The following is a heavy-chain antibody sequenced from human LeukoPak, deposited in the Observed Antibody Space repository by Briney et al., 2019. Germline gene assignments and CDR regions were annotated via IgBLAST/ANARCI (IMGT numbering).Heavy chain of an antibody. CDR3: TRGGLEAPCDV. Sequence: GGSLRLSCSASGFTFSNYDMHWVRQEKGKGLEWVSSIGTDGHTYYAPSVKGRFTISRENAKNSLYLQMNSLRAGDTAIYYCTRGGLEAPCDVWGQGTMVAVSS. V-gene: IGHV3-13*01. D-gene: IGHD5-24*01. CDR1: GFTFSNYD. J-gene: IGHJ3*01. CDR2: IGTDGHT.